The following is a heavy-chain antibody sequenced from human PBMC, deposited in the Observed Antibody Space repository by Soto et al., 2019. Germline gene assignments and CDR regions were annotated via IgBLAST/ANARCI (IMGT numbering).Heavy chain of an antibody. D-gene: IGHD3-3*01. CDR2: INHSGST. V-gene: IGHV4-34*01. CDR3: RFLEWLGYYYGMDV. CDR1: GGSFSGYY. Sequence: PSETLSLTCAVYGGSFSGYYWSWIRQPPGKGLEWIGEINHSGSTNYNPSLKSRVTISVDTSKNQFSLKLSSVTAADTAVYYCRFLEWLGYYYGMDVWGQGTTVTVSS. J-gene: IGHJ6*02.